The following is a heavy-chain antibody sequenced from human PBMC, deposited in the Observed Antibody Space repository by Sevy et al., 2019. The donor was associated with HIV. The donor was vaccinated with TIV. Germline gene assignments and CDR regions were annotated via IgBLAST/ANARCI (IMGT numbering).Heavy chain of an antibody. CDR2: ISAYNGNT. V-gene: IGHV1-18*04. D-gene: IGHD3-16*02. Sequence: ASVKVSCKASGYTFTSYGISWVRQAPGQGLEWMGWISAYNGNTNYAQKLQGRVTMTTDTSTSTAYMELRSLGSDDTAVYYCARTVGGSYRYYFDYWGQGTLVTVSS. J-gene: IGHJ4*02. CDR1: GYTFTSYG. CDR3: ARTVGGSYRYYFDY.